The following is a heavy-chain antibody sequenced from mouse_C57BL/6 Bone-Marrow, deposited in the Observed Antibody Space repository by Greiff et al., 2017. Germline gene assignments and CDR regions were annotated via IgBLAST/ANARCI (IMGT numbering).Heavy chain of an antibody. CDR2: IYPGDGDT. D-gene: IGHD5-2*01. CDR1: GYAFSSYW. Sequence: VQLQQSGAELVKPGASVKISCKASGYAFSSYWMNWVKQRPGKGLEWIGQIYPGDGDTNYNGKFKGKATLTTDKSSSTAYMQRSSLTSEDSAVYFCARSEYSWFAYWGQGTLVTVSA. J-gene: IGHJ3*01. V-gene: IGHV1-80*01. CDR3: ARSEYSWFAY.